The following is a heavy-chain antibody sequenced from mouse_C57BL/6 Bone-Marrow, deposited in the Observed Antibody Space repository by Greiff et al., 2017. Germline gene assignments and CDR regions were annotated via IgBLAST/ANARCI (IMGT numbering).Heavy chain of an antibody. Sequence: VQLQQSGAELARPGASVKLSCKASGYTFTSYGISLVKQSTGQGLEWIGEIYPRSGNTYYNEKFKGKATLTADKSSSTAYMELRSLTSEDSAVYFCARRATVVATRAWFAYWGQGTLVTVSA. CDR2: IYPRSGNT. CDR3: ARRATVVATRAWFAY. J-gene: IGHJ3*01. D-gene: IGHD1-1*01. CDR1: GYTFTSYG. V-gene: IGHV1-81*01.